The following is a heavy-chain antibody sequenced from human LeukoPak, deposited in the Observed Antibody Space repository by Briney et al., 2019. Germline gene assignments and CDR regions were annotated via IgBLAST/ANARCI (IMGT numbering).Heavy chain of an antibody. Sequence: GGSLRLSCAASGFTFSGYWMTWVRQAPGKGLEWVANIKEDGSEKYYMDSVKGRFTISRDNAKNSLYLQMNSLRVEDTAVYYCARDKVTYWGQGTLVTVSS. J-gene: IGHJ4*02. CDR1: GFTFSGYW. V-gene: IGHV3-7*01. CDR2: IKEDGSEK. CDR3: ARDKVTY.